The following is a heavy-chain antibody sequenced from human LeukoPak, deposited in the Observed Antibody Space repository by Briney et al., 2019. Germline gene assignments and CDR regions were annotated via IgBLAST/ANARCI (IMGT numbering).Heavy chain of an antibody. Sequence: SETLSLTCAVYTGSFSAHYWSWIRQSPGKGLEWIGDIYHSGDTNCNPSLKTRVTMSVDTSKNQFSLKVNSVTAADTAVYYCAGTLVDRTLQLSAFDMWGQGTSVTVSS. J-gene: IGHJ3*02. CDR1: TGSFSAHY. CDR2: IYHSGDT. V-gene: IGHV4-34*01. CDR3: AGTLVDRTLQLSAFDM. D-gene: IGHD2-21*01.